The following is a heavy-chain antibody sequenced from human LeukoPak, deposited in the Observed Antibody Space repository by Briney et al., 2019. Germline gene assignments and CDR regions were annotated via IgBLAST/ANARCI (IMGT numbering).Heavy chain of an antibody. D-gene: IGHD5-18*01. V-gene: IGHV3-30*18. CDR3: AKDMRELWLPYGMDV. J-gene: IGHJ6*02. CDR2: ISYDGSNK. Sequence: GGSLRLSCAASGFTFSSYGMHWVRQAPGKGLEWVAVISYDGSNKYYADSVKGRFTISRDNSKNTLYLQMNSLRAEDTALYYCAKDMRELWLPYGMDVWGQGTTVTVSS. CDR1: GFTFSSYG.